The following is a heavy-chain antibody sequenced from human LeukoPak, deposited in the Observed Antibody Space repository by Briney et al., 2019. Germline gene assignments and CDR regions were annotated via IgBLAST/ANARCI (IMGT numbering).Heavy chain of an antibody. CDR2: IYTRGST. Sequence: PSQTLSLTCAVSGGSISSGGYSWSWIRQPPGKGLEWIGYIYTRGSTNYNPSLKSRVTISVDTSKNQFSLNLSSVTAADTAMYYCTKFAPSGYYYMDVWGKGTTVTVSS. CDR3: TKFAPSGYYYMDV. V-gene: IGHV4-30-2*01. J-gene: IGHJ6*03. D-gene: IGHD3-10*01. CDR1: GGSISSGGYS.